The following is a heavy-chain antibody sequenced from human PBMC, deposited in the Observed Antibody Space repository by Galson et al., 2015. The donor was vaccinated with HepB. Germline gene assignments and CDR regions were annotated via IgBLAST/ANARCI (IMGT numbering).Heavy chain of an antibody. J-gene: IGHJ3*02. CDR3: ARRGVVPAANDAFDI. V-gene: IGHV5-51*01. Sequence: QSGAEVKKPGESLKISCTGSGYSFTSYWIGWVRQMPGKGLEWMGIIYPGDSNTRYSPSFQGQVTISADKSISTAYLQWSSLKASDTAIYYCARRGVVPAANDAFDIWGQGTMVTVSS. CDR2: IYPGDSNT. CDR1: GYSFTSYW. D-gene: IGHD2-2*01.